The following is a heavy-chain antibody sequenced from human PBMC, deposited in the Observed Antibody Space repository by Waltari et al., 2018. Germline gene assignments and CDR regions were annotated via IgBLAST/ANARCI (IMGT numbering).Heavy chain of an antibody. CDR1: GGSISSSSYY. CDR2: IYYSGST. CDR3: ARSYYDILTGHPPDFDY. D-gene: IGHD3-9*01. Sequence: QLQLQESGPGLVKPSETLSLTCTVSGGSISSSSYYWGWIRQPPGKGLEWIGSIYYSGSTYYNPSLKGRVTISVDTSKNQFSLKLSSVTAADTAVYYCARSYYDILTGHPPDFDYWGQGTLVTVSS. J-gene: IGHJ4*02. V-gene: IGHV4-39*01.